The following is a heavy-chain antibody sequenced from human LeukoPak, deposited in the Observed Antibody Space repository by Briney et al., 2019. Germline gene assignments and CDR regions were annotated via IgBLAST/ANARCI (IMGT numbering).Heavy chain of an antibody. CDR1: GFTFTSSA. D-gene: IGHD6-13*01. CDR3: AAAIGVSGYSSSWYTPPNY. J-gene: IGHJ4*02. Sequence: TSVKVSCKASGFTFTSSAVQWVRQARGQRLEWIGWIVVGSGNTNYAQKFQERVTITRDMSTSTAYMELSSLRSEDTAVYYCAAAIGVSGYSSSWYTPPNYWGQGTLVTVSS. CDR2: IVVGSGNT. V-gene: IGHV1-58*01.